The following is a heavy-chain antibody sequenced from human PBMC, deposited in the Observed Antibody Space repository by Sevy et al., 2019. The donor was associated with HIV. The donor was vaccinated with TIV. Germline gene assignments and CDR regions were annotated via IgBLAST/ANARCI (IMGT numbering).Heavy chain of an antibody. CDR3: ARDGNSGYYFNYYYYGMDV. CDR1: GFSLNDYY. J-gene: IGHJ6*02. Sequence: GGSLKLSCAATGFSLNDYYMTWIRQAPGKGLEWVSYISGDSGHTNYAESVKGRFTISRDNTKNFVYLKMDGLRAEDTATYYGARDGNSGYYFNYYYYGMDVWGQGTTVTVSS. CDR2: ISGDSGHT. V-gene: IGHV3-11*06. D-gene: IGHD3-22*01.